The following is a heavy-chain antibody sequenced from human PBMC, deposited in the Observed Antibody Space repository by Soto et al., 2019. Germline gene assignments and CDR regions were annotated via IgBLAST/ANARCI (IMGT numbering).Heavy chain of an antibody. CDR2: IHPIGST. D-gene: IGHD1-1*01. V-gene: IGHV4-34*02. Sequence: QVQLQQWGAGLLKPSETLSLTCAVYDESLSDTYYTWTRQPPGKGLEWIGEIHPIGSTYYNPSLKTRVTLSQDTSKKQFSLNFISVTAADTGEYYCSRGKDAYKGGRTWGQGNLVTVSS. J-gene: IGHJ5*02. CDR1: DESLSDTY. CDR3: SRGKDAYKGGRT.